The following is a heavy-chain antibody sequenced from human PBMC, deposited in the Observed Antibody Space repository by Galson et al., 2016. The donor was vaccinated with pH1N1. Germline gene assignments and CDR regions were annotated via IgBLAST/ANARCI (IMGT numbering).Heavy chain of an antibody. V-gene: IGHV3-23*01. CDR1: GFTFNIFA. J-gene: IGHJ3*02. CDR3: TKGGSIAAPDEAFDI. D-gene: IGHD6-6*01. CDR2: ISGSGGNT. Sequence: SLRLSCAASGFTFNIFAMSWVRQAPGKGLEWVSVISGSGGNTYYGDSVKGRFTISRDNSKNTLYLQMNSLRAEDTAVYYCTKGGSIAAPDEAFDIWGQGTMVTVSS.